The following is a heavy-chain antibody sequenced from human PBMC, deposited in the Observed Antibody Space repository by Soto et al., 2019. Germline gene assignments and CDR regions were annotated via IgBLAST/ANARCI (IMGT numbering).Heavy chain of an antibody. CDR2: IYDSGTT. CDR1: GGSFSRGYW. V-gene: IGHV4-4*02. CDR3: ARGGGLNTRWYEGGFDS. Sequence: QVQLQESGPGLVKPSGTLSLTCAVSGGSFSRGYWWSWVRQPPGKGLGWIGEIYDSGTTNYSPSLKSRVTILVDKSKNQFSLRLRSVSAADTALYYCARGGGLNTRWYEGGFDSWGQGTLVTVSS. J-gene: IGHJ4*02. D-gene: IGHD6-13*01.